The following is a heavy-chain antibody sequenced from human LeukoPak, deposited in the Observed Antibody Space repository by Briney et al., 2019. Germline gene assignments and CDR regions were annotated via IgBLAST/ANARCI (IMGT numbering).Heavy chain of an antibody. CDR2: ISYDGSNK. CDR1: GFTFSSYG. D-gene: IGHD5-18*01. Sequence: GGSLRLSCAASGFTFSSYGMHWVRQAPGKGLEWVAVISYDGSNKYYADSVKGRFTISRDNSKNTLYLQMNSLRAEDTAVYYCAEAAAAMAVYGMDVWGQGTTVTVSS. CDR3: AEAAAAMAVYGMDV. V-gene: IGHV3-30*18. J-gene: IGHJ6*02.